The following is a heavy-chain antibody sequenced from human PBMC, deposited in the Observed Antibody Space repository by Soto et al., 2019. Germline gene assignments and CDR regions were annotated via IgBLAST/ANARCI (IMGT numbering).Heavy chain of an antibody. D-gene: IGHD3-10*01. CDR2: INHSGST. V-gene: IGHV4-34*01. CDR1: GGSFSGYY. J-gene: IGHJ4*02. Sequence: SSETLSLTCAVYGGSFSGYYWSWIRQPPGKGLEWIGEINHSGSTNYNPSLKSRVTISVDTSKNQFSLKLNSMTAADTAVYYCARHNYGSGSTYFDYWGQGTLVT. CDR3: ARHNYGSGSTYFDY.